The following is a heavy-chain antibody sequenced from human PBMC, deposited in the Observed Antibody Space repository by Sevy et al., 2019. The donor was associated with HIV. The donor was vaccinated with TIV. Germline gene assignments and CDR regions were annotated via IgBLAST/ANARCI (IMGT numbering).Heavy chain of an antibody. CDR3: VVTYYYDSSGYADFDY. D-gene: IGHD3-22*01. J-gene: IGHJ4*02. CDR1: GLTFSSYS. CDR2: ISNSGSTK. Sequence: GGSLRLSCAASGLTFSSYSMNWVRQAPGKGLEWVSYISNSGSTKHYADSVEGRFTISRDKAKNSLYLHMNSLRDEDTAAYYCVVTYYYDSSGYADFDYWGQGTLVTVSS. V-gene: IGHV3-48*02.